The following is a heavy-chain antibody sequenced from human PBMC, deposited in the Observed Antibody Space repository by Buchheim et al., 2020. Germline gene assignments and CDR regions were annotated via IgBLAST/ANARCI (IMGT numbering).Heavy chain of an antibody. V-gene: IGHV3-23*01. CDR3: ARSRLLDY. CDR1: GFTFVNVA. Sequence: EVQLLESGGGLVQPGEPLRLSCEASGFTFVNVAMHWFRQAPGKGLEWVSSAGTGGAGFYAESVKGRFSVSRDDSRKTRYLHMTSLRAEDTAIYYCARSRLLDYWSQGT. D-gene: IGHD3-10*01. J-gene: IGHJ4*02. CDR2: SAGTGGAG.